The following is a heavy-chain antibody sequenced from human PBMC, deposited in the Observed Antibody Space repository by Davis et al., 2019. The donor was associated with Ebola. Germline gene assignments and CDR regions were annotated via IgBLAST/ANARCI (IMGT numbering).Heavy chain of an antibody. D-gene: IGHD2-2*01. J-gene: IGHJ5*02. Sequence: GESLKISCAASGFTFSSYAMSWVRQAPGKGLEWVSAISGSGGSTYYADSVKGRFTISRDNSKNTLYLQMNSLRAEDTAVYYCAKDCSDRNQLLWTFCLDPWGQGTLVTVSS. V-gene: IGHV3-23*01. CDR1: GFTFSSYA. CDR3: AKDCSDRNQLLWTFCLDP. CDR2: ISGSGGST.